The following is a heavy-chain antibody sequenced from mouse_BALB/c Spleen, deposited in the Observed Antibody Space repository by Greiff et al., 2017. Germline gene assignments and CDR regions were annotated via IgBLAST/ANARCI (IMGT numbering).Heavy chain of an antibody. CDR3: TAIYYDYDDYAMDY. CDR2: IRLKSNNYAT. D-gene: IGHD2-4*01. J-gene: IGHJ4*01. Sequence: EVMLVESGGGLVQPGGSMKLSCVASGFTFSNYWMNWVRQSPEKGLEWVAEIRLKSNNYATHYAESVKGRFTISRDDSKSSVYLQMNNLRAEDTGIYYCTAIYYDYDDYAMDYWGQGTSVTVSS. V-gene: IGHV6-6*02. CDR1: GFTFSNYW.